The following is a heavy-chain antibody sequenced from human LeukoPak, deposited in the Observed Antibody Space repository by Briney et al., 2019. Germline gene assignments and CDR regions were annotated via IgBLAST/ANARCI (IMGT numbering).Heavy chain of an antibody. CDR1: GFTFSSYE. V-gene: IGHV3-48*03. CDR2: ISSSGSTI. Sequence: GGSLRLSCAASGFTFSSYEMNWVRQARGKGLEWVSYISSSGSTIYYADSVKGRFTISRDNAKNSLYLQMNSLRAEDTAVYYCAELGITMIGGVWGKGTTVTISS. D-gene: IGHD3-10*02. CDR3: AELGITMIGGV. J-gene: IGHJ6*04.